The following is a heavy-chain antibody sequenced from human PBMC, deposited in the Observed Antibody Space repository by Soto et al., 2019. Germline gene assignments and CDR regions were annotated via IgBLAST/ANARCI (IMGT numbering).Heavy chain of an antibody. D-gene: IGHD5-18*01. CDR1: GFTCISYA. CDR2: ISSNGGST. Sequence: PGGSLRLSCSASGFTCISYAMHWVRQAPGKGLEYVSAISSNGGSTYYADSVKGRFTISRDNSKNTLYLQMSSLRAEDTAVYYCVKDQDTAMVTLGAFDIWGQGTMVTVSS. CDR3: VKDQDTAMVTLGAFDI. V-gene: IGHV3-64D*06. J-gene: IGHJ3*02.